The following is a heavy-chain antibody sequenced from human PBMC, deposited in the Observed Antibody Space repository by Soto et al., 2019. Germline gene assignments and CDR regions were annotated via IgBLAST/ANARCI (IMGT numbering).Heavy chain of an antibody. D-gene: IGHD5-12*01. Sequence: QVQLVQSGAEVKKPGSSVQVSCRASGDSFNNYAVSWVRQAPGQGLEWMGGITPIFGTTNYAQKFQGRVTITAETSTSTAYMQLSSLRSEDTAVYYCARVSRDGYNWGYFDYWGQGTLVTVSS. CDR2: ITPIFGTT. J-gene: IGHJ4*02. CDR3: ARVSRDGYNWGYFDY. V-gene: IGHV1-69*06. CDR1: GDSFNNYA.